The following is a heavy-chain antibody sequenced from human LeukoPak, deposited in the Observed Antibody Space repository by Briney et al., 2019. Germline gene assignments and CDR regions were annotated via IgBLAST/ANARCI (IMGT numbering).Heavy chain of an antibody. J-gene: IGHJ3*02. V-gene: IGHV4-4*02. D-gene: IGHD3-22*01. CDR1: GGSISSSNW. CDR3: ASSYYYDSSGSGGAFDI. Sequence: SGTLSLTCAVSGGSISSSNWWIWVRQPPGKGLEWIGEIYHSGSTNYNPSLKSRVTISVDKSKNQFSLKLSSVTAADTAVYYCASSYYYDSSGSGGAFDIWGQGTMVTVSS. CDR2: IYHSGST.